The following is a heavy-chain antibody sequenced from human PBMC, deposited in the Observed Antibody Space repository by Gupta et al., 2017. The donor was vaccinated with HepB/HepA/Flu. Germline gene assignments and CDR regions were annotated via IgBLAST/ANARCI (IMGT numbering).Heavy chain of an antibody. J-gene: IGHJ4*02. V-gene: IGHV3-15*01. D-gene: IGHD4-11*01. CDR3: TTLTGPFRYDYRKY. CDR1: GSTFSNAW. CDR2: IKSKTDGGTT. Sequence: EVQLVESVGGLVKPGGSLRLPCAASGSTFSNAWMSWVRQAPGKGLEWVGRIKSKTDGGTTDYAAPVKGRFTISRDDSKNTLYLQMKSLKTEDTAVYYCTTLTGPFRYDYRKYWGQGPLGTVSS.